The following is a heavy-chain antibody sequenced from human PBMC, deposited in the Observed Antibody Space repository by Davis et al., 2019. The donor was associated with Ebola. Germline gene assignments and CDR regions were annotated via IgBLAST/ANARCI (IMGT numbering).Heavy chain of an antibody. CDR2: IIPILGIA. V-gene: IGHV1-69*02. D-gene: IGHD2-15*01. CDR3: ARSGLVKGYDIDNYFDY. J-gene: IGHJ4*02. CDR1: GGTFSSYT. Sequence: AASVKVSCKASGGTFSSYTISWVRQAPGQGLEWMGRIIPILGIANYAQKFQGRVTITADKSTSTAYMELSSLRSEDTAVYYCARSGLVKGYDIDNYFDYWGQGTLVTVSS.